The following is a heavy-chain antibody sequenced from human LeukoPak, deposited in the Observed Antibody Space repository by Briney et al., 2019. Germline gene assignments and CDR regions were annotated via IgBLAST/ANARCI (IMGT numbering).Heavy chain of an antibody. Sequence: GGSLRLSCAASGFTFSSYSMNWVRQAPGKGLEWVSSISSSSSYIYYADSVKGRFTISRDNAKNSLYLQMNSLRAEDTAVYYCAKWGYCSGGSCPGMDVWGQGTTVTVSS. CDR3: AKWGYCSGGSCPGMDV. J-gene: IGHJ6*02. CDR1: GFTFSSYS. D-gene: IGHD2-15*01. V-gene: IGHV3-21*01. CDR2: ISSSSSYI.